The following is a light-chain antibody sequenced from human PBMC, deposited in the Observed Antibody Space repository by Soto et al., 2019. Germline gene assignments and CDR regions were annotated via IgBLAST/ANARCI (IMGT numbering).Light chain of an antibody. CDR3: SSYTSSSPWV. Sequence: QSALTQPASVSGSPGQSITISCTGTSSDVGGYNYVSWYQQHPGKAPKLMIYEVSNRPSGVSNRFSGSKSGNTASLTISGLQAEGEADYYCSSYTSSSPWVFGGGTKVTVL. V-gene: IGLV2-14*01. CDR1: SSDVGGYNY. CDR2: EVS. J-gene: IGLJ2*01.